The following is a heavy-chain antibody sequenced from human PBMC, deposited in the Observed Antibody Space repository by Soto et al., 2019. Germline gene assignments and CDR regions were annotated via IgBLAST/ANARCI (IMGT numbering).Heavy chain of an antibody. CDR1: GFTFSNSW. V-gene: IGHV3-7*02. CDR3: AGGEVAATADVFDI. J-gene: IGHJ3*02. CDR2: IKADGSEK. D-gene: IGHD2-15*01. Sequence: GSLRLSCAASGFTFSNSWMDWVRQDPGKGLEWVANIKADGSEKYYVDSVKGRFTISRDNAKNSLYLQMNSLRAEDTAVYYCAGGEVAATADVFDIWGQGTMVTVSS.